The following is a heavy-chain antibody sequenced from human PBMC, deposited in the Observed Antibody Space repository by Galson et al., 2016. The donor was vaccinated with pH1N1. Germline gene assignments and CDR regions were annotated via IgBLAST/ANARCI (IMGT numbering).Heavy chain of an antibody. CDR1: GLSLPSSEVA. V-gene: IGHV2-5*02. D-gene: IGHD4-17*01. Sequence: PALVKPTQTLTLTCTVSGLSLPSSEVAVAWFRQPPGKTLEWLAVIYWDDDKRYSPSLQSRVSLTMDTSRDQVVLTMDNMDPMDTATYVWAHRRRRDYGDPGTFDYGGQGALVTVSS. CDR3: AHRRRRDYGDPGTFDY. CDR2: IYWDDDK. J-gene: IGHJ4*02.